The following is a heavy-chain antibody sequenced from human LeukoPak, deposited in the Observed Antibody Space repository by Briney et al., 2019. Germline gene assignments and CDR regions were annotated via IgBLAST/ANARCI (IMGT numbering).Heavy chain of an antibody. CDR3: ARTPSMVRGVRRQSYAFDI. J-gene: IGHJ3*02. Sequence: PSETLSLTCTVSGGSISSYYWSWIRQPPGKGLEWIGYIYYSGSTYYNPSLKSRVAISVDTSKNQFSLKLSSVTAADTAVYYCARTPSMVRGVRRQSYAFDIWGQGTMVTVSS. D-gene: IGHD3-10*01. CDR1: GGSISSYY. V-gene: IGHV4-30-4*08. CDR2: IYYSGST.